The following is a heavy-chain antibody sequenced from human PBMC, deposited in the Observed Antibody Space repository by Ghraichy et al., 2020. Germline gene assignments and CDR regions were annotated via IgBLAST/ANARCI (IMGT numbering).Heavy chain of an antibody. CDR2: ISGSGDST. Sequence: GGSLRLSCAASGFTFSSYAMSWVRQAPGKGLEWVSTISGSGDSTYYADSVKGRFTISRDNSKNTLYLQMNSLRAEDTAVHYCAKVYCSSITCHTLAAWGQGTLVTVSS. V-gene: IGHV3-23*01. CDR1: GFTFSSYA. J-gene: IGHJ4*02. D-gene: IGHD2-2*02. CDR3: AKVYCSSITCHTLAA.